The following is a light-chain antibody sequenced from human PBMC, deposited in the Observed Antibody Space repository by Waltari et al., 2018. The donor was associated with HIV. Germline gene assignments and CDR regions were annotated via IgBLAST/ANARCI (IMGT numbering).Light chain of an antibody. CDR1: SSDFGSHNL. CDR2: EVI. V-gene: IGLV2-23*02. J-gene: IGLJ3*02. Sequence: QSALTQPASVSGSPGQSITISCTATSSDFGSHNLVSWYQHHPGRAPKLIIYEVIKRPSGVSHRFSGSKSGNTASLTISGLQAEDEADYYCCSFADTNTWVFGGGTKLTVL. CDR3: CSFADTNTWV.